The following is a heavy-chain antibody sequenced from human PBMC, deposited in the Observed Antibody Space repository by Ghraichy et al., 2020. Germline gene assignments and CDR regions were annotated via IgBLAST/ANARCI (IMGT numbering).Heavy chain of an antibody. Sequence: SETLFLTCAVYGGSFSGYYWSWIRQPPGKGLEWIGEINHSGSTNYNPSLKSRVTISVDTSKNQFSLKLSSVTAADTAVYYCARGCKAARIYYYYMDVWGKGTTVTVSS. D-gene: IGHD6-13*01. CDR2: INHSGST. CDR3: ARGCKAARIYYYYMDV. CDR1: GGSFSGYY. V-gene: IGHV4-34*01. J-gene: IGHJ6*03.